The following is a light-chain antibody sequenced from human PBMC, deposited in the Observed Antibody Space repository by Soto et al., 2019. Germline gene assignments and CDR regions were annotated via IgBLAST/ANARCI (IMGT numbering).Light chain of an antibody. Sequence: DIQMTQSPSSLSASVGDRVTISCRASQGVTSCLAWYQQKPGKLPKLLIYAASTRQSGVPYRFSGSGSGTDFTLTISSLQPEDVAAYYCQQYNSAPHTFGEGTKLEIK. CDR3: QQYNSAPHT. V-gene: IGKV1-27*01. J-gene: IGKJ2*01. CDR2: AAS. CDR1: QGVTSC.